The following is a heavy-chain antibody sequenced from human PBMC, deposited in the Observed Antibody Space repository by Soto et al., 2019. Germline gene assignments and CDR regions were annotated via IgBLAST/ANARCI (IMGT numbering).Heavy chain of an antibody. Sequence: QVQLQESGPGLVKPSETLSPTCSVSGGSIGSYYWSWIRQPPGKGLEWIGYIYYSGSTNYNPSLKSRVTISVDTTKNQFSLTLSSVNDADTAVYYCARGGWRQIDYWGQGTLVTVSS. D-gene: IGHD3-3*01. V-gene: IGHV4-59*08. CDR1: GGSIGSYY. J-gene: IGHJ4*02. CDR2: IYYSGST. CDR3: ARGGWRQIDY.